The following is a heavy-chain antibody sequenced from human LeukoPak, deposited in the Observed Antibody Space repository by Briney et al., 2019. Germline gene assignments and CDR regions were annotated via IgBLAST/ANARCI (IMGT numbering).Heavy chain of an antibody. CDR3: PRQKGYCTNRVCLDYPTSGMDV. D-gene: IGHD2-8*01. CDR1: GFTFSNYS. V-gene: IGHV3-21*06. Sequence: GGSLRLSCAASGFTFSNYSMNWVRQAPGKGLEWVASISSSSHHIYYTDSVKDRFTIAIDNAQNSLHLHMRSLRAEDTAASYCPRQKGYCTNRVCLDYPTSGMDVWGHGTTVTVSS. J-gene: IGHJ6*02. CDR2: ISSSSHHI.